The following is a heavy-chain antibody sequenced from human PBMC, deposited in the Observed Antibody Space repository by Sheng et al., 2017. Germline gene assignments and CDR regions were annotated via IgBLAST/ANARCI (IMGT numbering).Heavy chain of an antibody. V-gene: IGHV1-69*02. CDR2: IIPILGIA. CDR3: AHGSGYPHAFDI. J-gene: IGHJ3*02. D-gene: IGHD3-22*01. Sequence: QVQLVQSGAEVKKPGSSVKVSCKASGGTFSSYTISWVRQAPGQGLEWMGRIIPILGIANYAQKFQGRVTITADKSTSTAYMELSSLRSEDTAVYYCAHGSGYPHAFDIWGQGTMVTVSS. CDR1: GGTFSSYT.